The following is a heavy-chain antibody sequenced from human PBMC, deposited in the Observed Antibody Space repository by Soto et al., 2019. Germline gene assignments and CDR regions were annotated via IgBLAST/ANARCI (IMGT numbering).Heavy chain of an antibody. V-gene: IGHV4-30-2*01. CDR1: GGSISSGDYS. J-gene: IGHJ4*02. CDR2: TYRGGST. Sequence: QLQLQESGSGLVKPSQTLSLTCAFSGGSISSGDYSWSWIRQPPGKAMEWIGYTYRGGSTYFNPFLKSRVTISVDRSKKQFALKLSDVTAADTAGYYCASGSHAPHFWGQGTLVTVSS. CDR3: ASGSHAPHF.